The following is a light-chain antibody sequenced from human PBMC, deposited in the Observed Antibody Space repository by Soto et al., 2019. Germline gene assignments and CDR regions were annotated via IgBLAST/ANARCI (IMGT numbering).Light chain of an antibody. CDR1: QGISSY. V-gene: IGKV1-9*01. Sequence: DIQLTQSPSFLSASVGDRVTITCLASQGISSYLAWYQQKPGKAPKLLIYAASTLQSGVPSRFSGSVSGTEFTLTLSSLQPEDFATYYCQQLNSYPLPFGPGTKVDIK. CDR3: QQLNSYPLP. J-gene: IGKJ3*01. CDR2: AAS.